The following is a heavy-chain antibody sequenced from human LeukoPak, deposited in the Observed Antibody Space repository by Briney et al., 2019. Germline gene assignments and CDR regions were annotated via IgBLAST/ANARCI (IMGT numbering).Heavy chain of an antibody. D-gene: IGHD5-12*01. V-gene: IGHV5-51*01. CDR2: IYPGDSDT. CDR3: ARRGYSGYDYGLFDY. CDR1: GYSFTSYW. J-gene: IGHJ4*02. Sequence: GESLKISCKGSGYSFTSYWIGWVRQMAGKGLEWMGIIYPGDSDTRYSPSFQGQVTISADKSISTAYLQWSSLKASDTAMYYCARRGYSGYDYGLFDYWGQGTLVTVSS.